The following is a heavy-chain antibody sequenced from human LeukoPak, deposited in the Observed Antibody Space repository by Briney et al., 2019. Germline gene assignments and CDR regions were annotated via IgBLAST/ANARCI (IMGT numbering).Heavy chain of an antibody. J-gene: IGHJ4*02. CDR1: GYSISSGYY. CDR3: ARGYYDSSGYYWNYFDY. V-gene: IGHV4-38-2*01. D-gene: IGHD3-22*01. CDR2: IYHSGSI. Sequence: PSETLSPTCAVSGYSISSGYYWGWIRQPPGKGLEWIGSIYHSGSIYYNPSLKSRVTISVDTSKNQFSLKLSSVTAADTAVYYCARGYYDSSGYYWNYFDYWGQGTLVTVSS.